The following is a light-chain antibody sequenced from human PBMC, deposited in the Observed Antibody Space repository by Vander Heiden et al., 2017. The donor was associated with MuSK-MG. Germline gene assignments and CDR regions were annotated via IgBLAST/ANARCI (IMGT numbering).Light chain of an antibody. V-gene: IGKV3-20*01. J-gene: IGKJ1*01. CDR1: QSVRSSY. CDR2: GAS. Sequence: EIVLTQSPGTLSLSPGESATLSCRASQSVRSSYLAWYQQKPGQAPRLLIYGASSRATGIPDRFSGSGSGTDFTLTISRLEPEDFAVYYWQHYGSSWTFGQGTGVEIK. CDR3: QHYGSSWT.